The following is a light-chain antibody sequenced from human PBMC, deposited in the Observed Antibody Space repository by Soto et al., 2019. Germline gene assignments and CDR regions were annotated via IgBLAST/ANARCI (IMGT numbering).Light chain of an antibody. Sequence: QSVLTQPPSASGTPGQRVTISCSGSSSNIGSNTVNWYQQLPGTAPKLLIYTNDQRPSGVPDRFSGSKSGTSASLAISGLQFEDEADYHCSSWDDNLDAEVFGAGIKVTVL. CDR3: SSWDDNLDAEV. J-gene: IGLJ1*01. CDR2: TND. V-gene: IGLV1-44*01. CDR1: SSNIGSNT.